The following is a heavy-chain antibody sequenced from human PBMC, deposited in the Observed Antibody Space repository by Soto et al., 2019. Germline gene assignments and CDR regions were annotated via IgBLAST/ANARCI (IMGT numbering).Heavy chain of an antibody. D-gene: IGHD3-16*01. CDR1: GGSISSSSFY. J-gene: IGHJ4*02. Sequence: SETLSLTFTVSGGSISSSSFYWGWIRQPPGKGLEWIGSIYYSGSTYYNPSLKSRVTISVDTSKNQFSLKLSSVTAADTVVYYCASVSTGGLFFDYWGQGTLVTVSS. CDR2: IYYSGST. V-gene: IGHV4-39*01. CDR3: ASVSTGGLFFDY.